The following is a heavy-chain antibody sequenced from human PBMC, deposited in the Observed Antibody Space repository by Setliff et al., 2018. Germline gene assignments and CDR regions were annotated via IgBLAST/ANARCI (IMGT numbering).Heavy chain of an antibody. CDR2: TIPIFGTT. V-gene: IGHV1-69*05. CDR1: GGTFNSNA. CDR3: AREVVVVKSAINYYYYMDV. D-gene: IGHD2-2*01. J-gene: IGHJ6*03. Sequence: SVKVSCKASGGTFNSNAISWVRQAPGQGLEWMGGTIPIFGTTSYAQKFQGRVTITTDESTNTAYMELSSLRSDDTAVFYCAREVVVVKSAINYYYYMDVWGKGTTVTVSS.